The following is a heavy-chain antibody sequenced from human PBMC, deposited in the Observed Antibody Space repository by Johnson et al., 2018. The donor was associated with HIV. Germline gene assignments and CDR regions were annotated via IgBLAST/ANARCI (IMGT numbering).Heavy chain of an antibody. CDR2: ISSNGGST. CDR3: ARLRAEAQFDAFDI. J-gene: IGHJ3*02. D-gene: IGHD5-24*01. Sequence: VQLVESGGGLIQPGGSLRLSCAASGFTVSSNYMSWVRQAPGKGLEYVSAISSNGGSTYYANSVKGRFTISRDNSKNTLYLQMNSLRAEDTAVYYCARLRAEAQFDAFDIWGQGTIVTVSS. CDR1: GFTVSSNY. V-gene: IGHV3-64*01.